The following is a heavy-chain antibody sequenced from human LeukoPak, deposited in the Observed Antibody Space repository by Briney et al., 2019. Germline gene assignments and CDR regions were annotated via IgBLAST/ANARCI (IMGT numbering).Heavy chain of an antibody. CDR2: IYYSGST. J-gene: IGHJ4*02. Sequence: SETLSLTCSVSGDSISSTNYYWGWIRQPPGKGLEWIGSIYYSGSTYYNPSLESRVTISVDTSKNQFSLKLSSVTAADTAVYYCATSGWYLLPGVYWGQGTLVTVSS. D-gene: IGHD6-19*01. CDR3: ATSGWYLLPGVY. V-gene: IGHV4-39*01. CDR1: GDSISSTNYY.